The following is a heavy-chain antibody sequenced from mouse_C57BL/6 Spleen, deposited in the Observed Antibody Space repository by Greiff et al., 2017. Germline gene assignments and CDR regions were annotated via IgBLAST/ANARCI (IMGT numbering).Heavy chain of an antibody. Sequence: VQLQQSGAELVKPGASVKMSCKASGYTFTSYWITWVKQRPGHGLEWIGDIYPGSGSTNYNEKFKSKATLTVDTSSSTAYMQLSSLTSEDSAVYYCARRTAQATAMDYWGQGTSVTVSS. D-gene: IGHD3-2*02. V-gene: IGHV1-55*01. CDR2: IYPGSGST. CDR1: GYTFTSYW. J-gene: IGHJ4*01. CDR3: ARRTAQATAMDY.